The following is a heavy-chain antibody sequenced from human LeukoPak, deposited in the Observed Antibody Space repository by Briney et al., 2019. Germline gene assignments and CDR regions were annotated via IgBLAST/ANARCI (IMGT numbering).Heavy chain of an antibody. Sequence: PSQTLSLTCTVSGDPINSGGYYWSWIRQPPGKGLEWIGYPYHTGGTYYNPSLKSRVTISEDRSKNQFSLNLTSVTAADTAVYYCAKRGVTGYKEGFDYWGQGTLVTVSS. J-gene: IGHJ4*02. CDR3: AKRGVTGYKEGFDY. CDR1: GDPINSGGYY. D-gene: IGHD3-9*01. V-gene: IGHV4-30-2*01. CDR2: PYHTGGT.